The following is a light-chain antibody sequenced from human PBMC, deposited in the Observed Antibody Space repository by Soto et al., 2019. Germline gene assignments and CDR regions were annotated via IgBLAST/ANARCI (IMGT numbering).Light chain of an antibody. CDR2: KAS. Sequence: DIQMTQSPSTLSASVGDRVTFTCRASQSISTWLAWYQQKPGKAPNLLIYKASRLEHGVPSRFSGSGSGTEFTLSISSLQPDDFATYYCQQYHSYSATFGQGTRMEIK. J-gene: IGKJ5*01. V-gene: IGKV1-5*03. CDR3: QQYHSYSAT. CDR1: QSISTW.